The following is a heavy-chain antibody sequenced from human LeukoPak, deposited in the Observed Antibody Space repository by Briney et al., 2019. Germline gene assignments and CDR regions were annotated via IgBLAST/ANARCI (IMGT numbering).Heavy chain of an antibody. Sequence: GGSLRLSCEASGFTFSNYGMHWVRQAPGKGLEWVAVISYDGSNKYCADSVKGRFTISRYNSKNTLYLQMNSLRAGDTAVYYCASTPNGVAAIYFDYWGQGTLVTVSS. CDR1: GFTFSNYG. J-gene: IGHJ4*02. V-gene: IGHV3-30*03. D-gene: IGHD2-15*01. CDR2: ISYDGSNK. CDR3: ASTPNGVAAIYFDY.